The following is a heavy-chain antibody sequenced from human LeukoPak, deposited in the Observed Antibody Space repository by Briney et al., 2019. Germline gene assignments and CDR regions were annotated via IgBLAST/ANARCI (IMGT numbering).Heavy chain of an antibody. CDR2: IYDSGST. Sequence: SETLSLTCIVSGGSIRSYYWSWIRQPPGKGLEWIGYIYDSGSTNYNPSLKSRVTISVDTSKNQFSLNLSSVTAADTAVYYCARVRYYDFWNGPSPPYYFDYWGQGTLVTVSS. CDR1: GGSIRSYY. V-gene: IGHV4-59*08. D-gene: IGHD3-3*01. J-gene: IGHJ4*02. CDR3: ARVRYYDFWNGPSPPYYFDY.